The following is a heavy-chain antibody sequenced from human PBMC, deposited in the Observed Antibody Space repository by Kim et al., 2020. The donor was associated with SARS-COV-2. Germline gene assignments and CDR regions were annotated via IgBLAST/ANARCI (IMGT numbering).Heavy chain of an antibody. CDR1: GFTFSSYE. J-gene: IGHJ4*02. CDR2: TSSSGTTI. CDR3: AREGWGFDY. Sequence: GGSLRLSCAASGFTFSSYEMNWVRQAPGMGLEWVSYTSSSGTTIYYAYSVKGRFTISRDNAKNSLYLQMNSLRAEDTAVYYCAREGWGFDYWGQGTLVTVSS. V-gene: IGHV3-48*03. D-gene: IGHD7-27*01.